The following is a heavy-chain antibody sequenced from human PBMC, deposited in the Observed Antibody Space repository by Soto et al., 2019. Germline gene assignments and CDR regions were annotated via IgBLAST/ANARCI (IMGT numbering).Heavy chain of an antibody. CDR2: IIALFGTT. Sequence: QVQVVQSGAEVKRPGSSVNVSCKASGGYFNNRQTLNSYPLSWVRQAPGQGLEWMGGIIALFGTTNYAQRFQGRVTITEDKSTSTTHLELNNVTSHETAVYYCAKSWVGEIYYYYYAMDVWGQGTTVTVSS. V-gene: IGHV1-69*06. D-gene: IGHD1-26*01. CDR1: GGYFNNRQTLNSYP. CDR3: AKSWVGEIYYYYYAMDV. J-gene: IGHJ6*02.